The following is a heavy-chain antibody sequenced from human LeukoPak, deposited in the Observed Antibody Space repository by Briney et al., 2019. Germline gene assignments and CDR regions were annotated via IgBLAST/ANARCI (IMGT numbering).Heavy chain of an antibody. CDR1: GSSISSSSYY. Sequence: PSETLSLTCTVSGSSISSSSYYWGWIRQPPGKGLEWIGSIYYSGSTYYNPSLESRVTISVDTSKNQFSLKLSSVTAADTAVYYCARRNSYGPLMDVWGKGTTVTVSS. CDR3: ARRNSYGPLMDV. CDR2: IYYSGST. V-gene: IGHV4-39*07. D-gene: IGHD5-18*01. J-gene: IGHJ6*04.